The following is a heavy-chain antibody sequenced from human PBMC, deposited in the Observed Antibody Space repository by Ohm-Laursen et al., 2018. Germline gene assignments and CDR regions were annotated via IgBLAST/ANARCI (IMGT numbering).Heavy chain of an antibody. V-gene: IGHV3-7*01. CDR2: IKQDGSEK. CDR1: GLTFSSYW. CDR3: ARESIAPFF. D-gene: IGHD2/OR15-2a*01. Sequence: GSLRLSCSATGLTFSSYWMSWVRQAPGKGLEWVANIKQDGSEKYFVDSVEGRFTISRDNAKNSLYLQMDSLRVEDTAVYFCARESIAPFFWGQGTLVTVSS. J-gene: IGHJ4*02.